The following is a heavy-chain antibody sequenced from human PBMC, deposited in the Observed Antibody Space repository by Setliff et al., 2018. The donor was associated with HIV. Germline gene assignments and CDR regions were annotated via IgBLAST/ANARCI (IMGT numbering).Heavy chain of an antibody. J-gene: IGHJ3*01. Sequence: PSETLSLTCTVSGDSITGRWLSWIRQPPGKGLEWTGNIYHNSFANYNPSLKSRLTISVDTSKNQVSLTLSSVTPADTAVYYCARHICGTTACYAVDVWGPGTMVTVSS. CDR3: ARHICGTTACYAVDV. V-gene: IGHV4-59*11. CDR2: IYHNSFA. D-gene: IGHD2-2*01. CDR1: GDSITGRW.